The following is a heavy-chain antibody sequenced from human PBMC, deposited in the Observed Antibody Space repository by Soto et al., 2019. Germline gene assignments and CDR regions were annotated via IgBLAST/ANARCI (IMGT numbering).Heavy chain of an antibody. Sequence: ASVKVYCKASGYTFTSYGISWVRQAPGQGLEWMGWISAYNGNTNYAQKLQGRVTMTTDTSTSTAYMELRSLRSDDTAVYYCARDPGIVVVPAATQGGSYYYYYGMDVWGQGTTVTVSS. D-gene: IGHD2-2*01. CDR3: ARDPGIVVVPAATQGGSYYYYYGMDV. CDR1: GYTFTSYG. J-gene: IGHJ6*02. CDR2: ISAYNGNT. V-gene: IGHV1-18*01.